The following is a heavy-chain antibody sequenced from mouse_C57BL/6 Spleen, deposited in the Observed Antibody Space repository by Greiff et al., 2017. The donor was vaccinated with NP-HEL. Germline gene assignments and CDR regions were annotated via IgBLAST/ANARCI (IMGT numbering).Heavy chain of an antibody. Sequence: EVMLVESGGGLVKPGGSLKLSCAASGFTFSDYGMHWVRQAPEKGLEWVAYISSGSSTIYYADTVKGRFTISRDNAKNTLFLQMTSLRSEDTAMYYCARSYGNYGRNFDYWGQGTTLTVSS. J-gene: IGHJ2*01. CDR1: GFTFSDYG. CDR2: ISSGSSTI. D-gene: IGHD2-1*01. V-gene: IGHV5-17*01. CDR3: ARSYGNYGRNFDY.